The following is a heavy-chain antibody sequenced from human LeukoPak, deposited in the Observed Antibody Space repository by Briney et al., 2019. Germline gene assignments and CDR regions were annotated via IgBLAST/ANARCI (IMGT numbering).Heavy chain of an antibody. CDR2: ISAYNGNT. Sequence: ASVKVSRNASGYTFTIYGISWVRQPPGQGLEWMGGISAYNGNTNYAQKLQGRVTMTTNTSTSTAYMELRSLRSDDTAVYYCARVYSSGWYGLAWFDPWGQGTLVTVSS. J-gene: IGHJ5*02. CDR1: GYTFTIYG. CDR3: ARVYSSGWYGLAWFDP. V-gene: IGHV1-18*04. D-gene: IGHD6-19*01.